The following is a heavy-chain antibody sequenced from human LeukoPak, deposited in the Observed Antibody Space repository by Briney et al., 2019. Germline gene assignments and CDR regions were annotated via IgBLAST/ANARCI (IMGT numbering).Heavy chain of an antibody. D-gene: IGHD3-10*01. CDR3: ARGQTNYYGSGSYTYYYYGMDV. J-gene: IGHJ6*02. V-gene: IGHV3-33*01. CDR1: GFTFSNYG. CDR2: IWYDGSNK. Sequence: PGRSLRLSCAASGFTFSNYGMHWVRQAPGKGLEWVAVIWYDGSNKYYADSVKGRFTISRDNSKNTLYLQMNSLRAEDTAVYYCARGQTNYYGSGSYTYYYYGMDVWGQGTTVTVSS.